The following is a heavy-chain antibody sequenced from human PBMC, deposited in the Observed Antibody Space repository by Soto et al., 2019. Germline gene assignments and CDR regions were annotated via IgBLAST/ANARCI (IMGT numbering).Heavy chain of an antibody. CDR3: ARQPNPGGFDY. CDR2: INHSGST. CDR1: GGAFSGYY. V-gene: IGHV4-34*01. J-gene: IGHJ4*02. D-gene: IGHD3-10*01. Sequence: SETLSCTCAAYGGAFSGYYWSWTRQPPGKGLEWIGEINHSGSTNYNPSLKSRVTISVDTSKNQFSLKRSSVTAADTAVYYCARQPNPGGFDYWGQGTLVTVSS.